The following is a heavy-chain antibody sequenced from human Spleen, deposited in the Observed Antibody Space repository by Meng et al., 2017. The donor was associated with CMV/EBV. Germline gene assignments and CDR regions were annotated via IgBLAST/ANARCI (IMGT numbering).Heavy chain of an antibody. V-gene: IGHV3-21*01. Sequence: CTFSSYSMNWVRQAPGKGLEWVSSISSSSSYIYYADSVKGRFTISRDNAKNSLYLQMNSLRAEDTAVYYCARDRAYYYGSGMNWFDPWGQGTLVTVSS. D-gene: IGHD3-10*01. CDR3: ARDRAYYYGSGMNWFDP. CDR2: ISSSSSYI. CDR1: CTFSSYS. J-gene: IGHJ5*02.